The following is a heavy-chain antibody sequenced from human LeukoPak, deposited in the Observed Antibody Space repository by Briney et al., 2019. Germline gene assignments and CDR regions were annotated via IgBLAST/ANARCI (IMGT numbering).Heavy chain of an antibody. CDR1: GFTFSSYW. J-gene: IGHJ4*02. CDR3: ARNGMSYDFWSGYTSRPNYFDY. V-gene: IGHV3-53*01. Sequence: GGSLRLSCAASGFTFSSYWMSWVRQAPGKGLEWVSVIYSGGSTYYADSVKGRFTISRDNSKNTLYLQMNSLRAEDTAVYYCARNGMSYDFWSGYTSRPNYFDYWGQGTLVTVSS. D-gene: IGHD3-3*01. CDR2: IYSGGST.